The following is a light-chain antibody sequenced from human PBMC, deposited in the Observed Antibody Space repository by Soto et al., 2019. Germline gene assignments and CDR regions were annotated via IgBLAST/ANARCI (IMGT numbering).Light chain of an antibody. J-gene: IGKJ1*01. Sequence: EIVLTQSPGTLSLSPGERATLSCRASQSVSSYLAWYQQKPGQAPSLLSYGVSTRATGIPDRFSGSGSGTDFTLAIGRLEPEDFAVDFCQQYGGSPWTCGQGSKVEVK. CDR3: QQYGGSPWT. V-gene: IGKV3-20*01. CDR1: QSVSSY. CDR2: GVS.